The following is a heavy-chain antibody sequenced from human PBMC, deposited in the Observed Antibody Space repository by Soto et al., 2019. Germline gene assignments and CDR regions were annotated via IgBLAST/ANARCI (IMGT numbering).Heavy chain of an antibody. CDR1: GYTFTGYY. CDR2: INPNSGGT. D-gene: IGHD7-27*01. Sequence: GASVKVSCKASGYTFTGYYMHWVRQAPGQGLEWMGWINPNSGGTNYAQKFQGWVTMTRDTSISTAYMELSGLRSDDTAVYYCARGKTGDWGRVSFDIWGQGTMVTVSS. CDR3: ARGKTGDWGRVSFDI. V-gene: IGHV1-2*04. J-gene: IGHJ3*02.